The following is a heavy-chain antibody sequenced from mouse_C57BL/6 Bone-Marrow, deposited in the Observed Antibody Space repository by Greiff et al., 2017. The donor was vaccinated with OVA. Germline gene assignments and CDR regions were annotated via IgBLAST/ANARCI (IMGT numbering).Heavy chain of an antibody. Sequence: VQLQQSGAELARPGASVKLSCKASGYTFTSYGISWVKQRTGQGLEWIGEIYPRRGNTYYNEKFKGKATLTADKSSSTAYMELRSLTSEDSAVYFGARSRWYRYYLDYWGQGTTLTVSS. CDR2: IYPRRGNT. CDR3: ARSRWYRYYLDY. CDR1: GYTFTSYG. V-gene: IGHV1-81*01. J-gene: IGHJ2*01. D-gene: IGHD2-1*01.